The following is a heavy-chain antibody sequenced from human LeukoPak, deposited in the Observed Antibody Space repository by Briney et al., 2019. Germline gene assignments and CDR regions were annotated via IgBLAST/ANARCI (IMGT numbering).Heavy chain of an antibody. V-gene: IGHV1-69*13. J-gene: IGHJ4*02. CDR3: TRDYIVGALGY. CDR1: GGTFSSHV. CDR2: RSPIFGTA. D-gene: IGHD1-26*01. Sequence: SVKVSCKASGGTFSSHVISWVRQAPGEGLERMGGRSPIFGTANYAQKLQGRVTITADESTGTAYMELSSLRSEDTAVYYCTRDYIVGALGYWGQGTLVTVSS.